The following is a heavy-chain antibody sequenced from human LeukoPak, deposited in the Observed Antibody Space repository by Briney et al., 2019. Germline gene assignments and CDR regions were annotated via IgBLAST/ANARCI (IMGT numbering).Heavy chain of an antibody. Sequence: SVKVSCKASGGTFSSYAISWVRQAPGQGLGWMGRIIPIFGTANYAQKFQGRVTITADKSTSTAYMELSSLRSEDTAVYYCARAPIGVLRFLEWLPDYWGEGTLVTVSS. V-gene: IGHV1-69*06. D-gene: IGHD3-3*01. J-gene: IGHJ4*02. CDR1: GGTFSSYA. CDR3: ARAPIGVLRFLEWLPDY. CDR2: IIPIFGTA.